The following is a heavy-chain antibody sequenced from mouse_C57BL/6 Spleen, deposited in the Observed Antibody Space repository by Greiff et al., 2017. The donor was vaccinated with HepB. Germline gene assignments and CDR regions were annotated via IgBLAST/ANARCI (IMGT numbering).Heavy chain of an antibody. CDR1: GFTFSSYG. J-gene: IGHJ3*01. V-gene: IGHV5-6*01. CDR2: ISSGGSYT. D-gene: IGHD2-4*01. Sequence: EVQLVESGGDLVKPGGSLKLSCAASGFTFSSYGMSWVRQTPDKRLEWVATISSGGSYTYYPDSVKGRFTISRDNAKNTLYLQMSSLKSEDTAMYYCARHGGLRQGFAYWGQGTLVTVSA. CDR3: ARHGGLRQGFAY.